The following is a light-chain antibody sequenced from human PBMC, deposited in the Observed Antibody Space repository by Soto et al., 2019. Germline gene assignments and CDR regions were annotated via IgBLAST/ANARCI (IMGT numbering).Light chain of an antibody. CDR1: QSFSVNY. Sequence: DILMTQSPATLSLSPGGRATLSCRASQSFSVNYFAWFQQKPGQAPRLLIYGASNRATGIPHRFSGSGSGTDFTLTISRLEPEDFAMYHCQYYGTSPAFGQGTKVDIK. J-gene: IGKJ1*01. CDR2: GAS. V-gene: IGKV3-20*01. CDR3: QYYGTSPA.